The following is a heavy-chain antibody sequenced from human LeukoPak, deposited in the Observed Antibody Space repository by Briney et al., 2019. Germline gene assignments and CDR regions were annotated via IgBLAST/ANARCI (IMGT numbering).Heavy chain of an antibody. D-gene: IGHD2-15*01. V-gene: IGHV3-21*04. J-gene: IGHJ4*02. CDR2: ISSSSSYI. CDR1: GFTFSSYS. Sequence: GGSLRLSCAASGFTFSSYSMNWVRQAPGKGLEWVSSISSSSSYIYYADSVKGRFTISRDNAKNSLYLQMNSLRVEDTAVYYCARDGGSYYFDYWGQGTLVTVSS. CDR3: ARDGGSYYFDY.